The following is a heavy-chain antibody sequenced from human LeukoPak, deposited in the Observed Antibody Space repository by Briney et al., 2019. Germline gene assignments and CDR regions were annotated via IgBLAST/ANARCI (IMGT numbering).Heavy chain of an antibody. CDR3: TTSPSFGSSWYTFNY. CDR1: GFTFSSYA. V-gene: IGHV3-23*01. D-gene: IGHD6-13*01. CDR2: ISGSGGST. J-gene: IGHJ4*02. Sequence: GGSLRLSCAVSGFTFSSYALSWVRQAPGKGLEWVSAISGSGGSTYCADSVKGRFTISRDNSKNTLYLQMNSLRAEDTAVFYCTTSPSFGSSWYTFNYWGQGTLVTVSS.